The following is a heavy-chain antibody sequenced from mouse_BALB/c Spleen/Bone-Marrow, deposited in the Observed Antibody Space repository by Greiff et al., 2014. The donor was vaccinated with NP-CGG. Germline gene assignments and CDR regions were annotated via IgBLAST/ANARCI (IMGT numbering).Heavy chain of an antibody. J-gene: IGHJ3*01. V-gene: IGHV1-82*01. CDR1: GYAFSSSW. CDR3: ARNDGYS. D-gene: IGHD2-3*01. Sequence: QVQLQQSGPELVKPGASVKISCKTSGYAFSSSWMNWVKQRPGQGLEWIGRIYPGDGDTNYNGKFKGKATLTADKSSSTAYMQLSSLTSVDSAVYCCARNDGYSWGQGTLVTVSA. CDR2: IYPGDGDT.